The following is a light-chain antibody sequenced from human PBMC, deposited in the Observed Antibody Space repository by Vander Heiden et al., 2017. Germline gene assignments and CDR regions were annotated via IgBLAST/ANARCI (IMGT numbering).Light chain of an antibody. CDR3: CSYAGYSTFV. CDR2: EVN. V-gene: IGLV2-23*02. CDR1: SREVEFYKL. Sequence: SALPQPASVSGSPGQSITISCTGTSREVEFYKLVSWYPQPPGQAPKLILYEVNKRPSEVSNRFSGSKSGNTASLTISGLKVEADSDYYCCSYAGYSTFVFGTGTKGTVL. J-gene: IGLJ1*01.